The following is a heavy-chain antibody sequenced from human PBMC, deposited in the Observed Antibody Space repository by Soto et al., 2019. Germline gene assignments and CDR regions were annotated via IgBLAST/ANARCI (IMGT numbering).Heavy chain of an antibody. J-gene: IGHJ1*01. CDR3: ARDPRSITGTTSSEDFQH. V-gene: IGHV1-69*01. CDR1: GGNFSGYA. Sequence: QAQLMQSGAEVKEPGSSVKVSCKASGGNFSGYAISWVRQAPGQGLEWLGGIIPIFGITNYAQKFQNRLTIAADESSATVYMDLRSLTSEDSAIYYCARDPRSITGTTSSEDFQHWGQGTLVSVS. D-gene: IGHD1-1*01. CDR2: IIPIFGIT.